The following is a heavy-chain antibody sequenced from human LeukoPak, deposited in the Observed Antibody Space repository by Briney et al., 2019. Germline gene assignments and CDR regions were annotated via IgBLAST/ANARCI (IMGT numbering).Heavy chain of an antibody. D-gene: IGHD3-3*01. Sequence: SETLSLTCTVSGGSISSGGYYWSWIRQYPGKGLEWIGYIYYSGSTYYNPSLKSRVTISVDTSKNQFSLKLSSVTAADTAVYYCARGYYDFWSGHFDYWGQGTLVTVSS. CDR1: GGSISSGGYY. CDR2: IYYSGST. J-gene: IGHJ4*02. CDR3: ARGYYDFWSGHFDY. V-gene: IGHV4-31*03.